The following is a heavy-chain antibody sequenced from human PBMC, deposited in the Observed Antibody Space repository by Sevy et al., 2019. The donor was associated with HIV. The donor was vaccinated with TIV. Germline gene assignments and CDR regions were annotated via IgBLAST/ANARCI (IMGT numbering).Heavy chain of an antibody. J-gene: IGHJ4*02. V-gene: IGHV4-34*01. CDR1: GGSFSGYF. D-gene: IGHD2-2*01. Sequence: SETLSLTCAVSGGSFSGYFWNWIRQSPGKGLEWIGEINHTGSLKYYPSLKSRVTISVDASKSQLSLHLRSMTAADTAVYYCARGRQAYVVVVPSTVPFEYWGRGTLVTVSS. CDR3: ARGRQAYVVVVPSTVPFEY. CDR2: INHTGSL.